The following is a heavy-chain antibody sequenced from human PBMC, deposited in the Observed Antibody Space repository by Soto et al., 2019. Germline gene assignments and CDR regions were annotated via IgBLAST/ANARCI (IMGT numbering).Heavy chain of an antibody. J-gene: IGHJ4*01. CDR1: GGSVTRGSYY. V-gene: IGHV4-61*01. CDR3: ARLVPRRYFYG. CDR2: IYYSGST. Sequence: SETLSLTCPVSGGSVTRGSYYWRWLRQPPGKGLEWIGYIYYSGSTIYNPSLKSRLTMSVDTSKNQFSLRLTSATAADTAVYYCARLVPRRYFYGWGHGSLVTVAS.